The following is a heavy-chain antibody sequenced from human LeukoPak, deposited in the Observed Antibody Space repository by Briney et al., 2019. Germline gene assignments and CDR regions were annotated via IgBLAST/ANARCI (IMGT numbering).Heavy chain of an antibody. V-gene: IGHV1-3*01. CDR3: AREAGGNRPLDY. J-gene: IGHJ4*02. Sequence: GASVKVSCKASGYTFTSYAMHWVRQAPGQRLEWMGRINPGNGNTKYSQKFQGRVTITRDTSASTAYMELSSLRSEDTAVYYCAREAGGNRPLDYWGQGTLVTVSS. CDR2: INPGNGNT. CDR1: GYTFTSYA. D-gene: IGHD4-23*01.